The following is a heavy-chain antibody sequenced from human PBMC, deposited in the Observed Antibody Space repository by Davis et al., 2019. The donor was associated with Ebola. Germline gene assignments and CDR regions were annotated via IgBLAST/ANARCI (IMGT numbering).Heavy chain of an antibody. J-gene: IGHJ4*02. D-gene: IGHD3-16*01. CDR1: GGSISYYY. V-gene: IGHV4-59*12. CDR3: ARAYYDYIWGSSPHFDY. Sequence: PSETLSLTCSVSGGSISYYYWSWIRQPPGKGLEWIGYIYYSGSTNYNPSLKSRVTISVDTSKNQFSLKLSSVTAADTAVYYCARAYYDYIWGSSPHFDYWGQGTLVTVSS. CDR2: IYYSGST.